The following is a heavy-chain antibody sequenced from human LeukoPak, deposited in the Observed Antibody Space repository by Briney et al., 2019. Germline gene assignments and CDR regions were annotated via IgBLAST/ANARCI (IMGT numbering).Heavy chain of an antibody. D-gene: IGHD3-10*01. CDR2: FDPEDGET. CDR3: ATDRGFNLGYDAFDI. CDR1: GYTLTELS. Sequence: RASVKVSCKVSGYTLTELSMHWVRQAPGKGLEWMGGFDPEDGETIYAQKFQGRVTMTEDTSTDTAYMELSSLRSEDTAVYYCATDRGFNLGYDAFDIWGQGTMVTVSS. J-gene: IGHJ3*02. V-gene: IGHV1-24*01.